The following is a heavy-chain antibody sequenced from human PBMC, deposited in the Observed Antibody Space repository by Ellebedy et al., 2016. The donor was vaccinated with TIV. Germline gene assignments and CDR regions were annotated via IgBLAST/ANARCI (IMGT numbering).Heavy chain of an antibody. Sequence: AASVKVFCKVSADSLTGLSMHWVRQAPGKGLEWMGGFDPEDGATIYAQKFQGRVTLTTETSTSTVYMELSSLRSADTAVYYCAGGGELETREHLHHWGQGTLVTVYS. CDR3: AGGGELETREHLHH. CDR2: FDPEDGAT. V-gene: IGHV1-24*01. D-gene: IGHD3-16*01. J-gene: IGHJ1*01. CDR1: ADSLTGLS.